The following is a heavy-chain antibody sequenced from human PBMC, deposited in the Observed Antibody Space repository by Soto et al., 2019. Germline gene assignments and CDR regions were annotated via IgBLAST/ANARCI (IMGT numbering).Heavy chain of an antibody. J-gene: IGHJ5*02. V-gene: IGHV3-23*01. CDR1: GFTLSNYA. Sequence: EVQLLESGGDLVQPGGSLRLSCAASGFTLSNYAMSWVRQAPGKGLEWVSTFSGTGGYTYYADSVKGRFTISRDDSKNPLFLHMNSLRAADTAVYYCARGQRALITYGPFDPWGQGTLVTVSS. CDR2: FSGTGGYT. CDR3: ARGQRALITYGPFDP. D-gene: IGHD4-17*01.